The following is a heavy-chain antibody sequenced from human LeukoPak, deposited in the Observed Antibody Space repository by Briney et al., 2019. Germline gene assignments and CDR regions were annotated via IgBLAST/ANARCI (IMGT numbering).Heavy chain of an antibody. D-gene: IGHD3-10*01. J-gene: IGHJ4*02. CDR1: GYSFTNYW. CDR2: IYPGDSET. V-gene: IGHV5-51*01. Sequence: GESLKISCNGSGYSFTNYWIGWVRQMPGKGLEWMGFIYPGDSETKNSPSFQGQVTMSADKSISTAYLQWSSLKASDTAIYYCARLGLGSGSSCDYWGQGTLVIVSS. CDR3: ARLGLGSGSSCDY.